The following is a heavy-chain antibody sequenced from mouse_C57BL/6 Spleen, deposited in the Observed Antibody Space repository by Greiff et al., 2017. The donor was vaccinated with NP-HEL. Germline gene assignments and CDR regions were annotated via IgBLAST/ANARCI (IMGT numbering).Heavy chain of an antibody. CDR3: ARPLYYGSGHWYFDV. CDR1: GYAFSSSW. D-gene: IGHD1-1*01. J-gene: IGHJ1*03. Sequence: VQLQQSGPELVKPGASVKISCKASGYAFSSSWMNWVKQRPGKGLEWIGRIYPGDGDTNYNGKFKGKATLTADKSSRTAYMQLSSLTSEDSAVYFCARPLYYGSGHWYFDVWGTGTTVTVSS. CDR2: IYPGDGDT. V-gene: IGHV1-82*01.